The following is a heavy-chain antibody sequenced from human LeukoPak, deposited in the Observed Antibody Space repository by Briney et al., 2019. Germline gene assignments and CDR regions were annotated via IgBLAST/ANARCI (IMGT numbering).Heavy chain of an antibody. Sequence: PSETLSLTCTVSGGSISSYYWSWIRQPPGKGLEWIGYIYYSGSTNYKSSLKSRVTISVDTSKNQFSLKLSSVTAADTAVYYCARAWDDDPPIWGQGTMVTVSS. CDR1: GGSISSYY. CDR2: IYYSGST. V-gene: IGHV4-59*01. D-gene: IGHD1-26*01. CDR3: ARAWDDDPPI. J-gene: IGHJ3*02.